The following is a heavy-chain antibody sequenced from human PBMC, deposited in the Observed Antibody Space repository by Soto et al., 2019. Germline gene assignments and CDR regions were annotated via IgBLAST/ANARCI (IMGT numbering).Heavy chain of an antibody. CDR3: ARASDYYDISGLDY. CDR2: IYYSGST. D-gene: IGHD3-22*01. J-gene: IGHJ4*02. V-gene: IGHV4-31*03. CDR1: GGSISSGGYY. Sequence: SETLSLTCTVSGGSISSGGYYWSWIRQHPGKGLEWIGYIYYSGSTYYNPSLKSRVTISVDTSKNQFSLKLSSVTAADTAVYYCARASDYYDISGLDYWGKGTLVTVSS.